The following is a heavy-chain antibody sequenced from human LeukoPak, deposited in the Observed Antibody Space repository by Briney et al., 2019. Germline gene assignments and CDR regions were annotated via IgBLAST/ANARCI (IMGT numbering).Heavy chain of an antibody. D-gene: IGHD6-19*01. CDR3: ARELRSRSGRVGPIDY. CDR2: IIPILGIA. J-gene: IGHJ4*02. V-gene: IGHV1-69*04. CDR1: GGTFSSYA. Sequence: ASVKVSCKASGGTFSSYAISWVRQAPGQGLEWMGRIIPILGIANYAQKFQGRVTITADKSTSTAYMELSSLRSEDTAVYYCARELRSRSGRVGPIDYWGQGTLVTVSS.